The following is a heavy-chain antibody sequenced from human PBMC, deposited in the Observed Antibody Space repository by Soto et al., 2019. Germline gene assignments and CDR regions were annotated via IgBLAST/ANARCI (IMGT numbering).Heavy chain of an antibody. CDR1: GFTFTRYA. Sequence: GASAKVSFTASGFTFTRYAVQWVRQARGQRLEWIGWIVVGSGNTNYAQKFQERVTITRDMSTSTAYMELSSLRSEDTAVYYCAADSCWSLDYYYYGMDVWGQGTTVTVSS. J-gene: IGHJ6*02. CDR3: AADSCWSLDYYYYGMDV. D-gene: IGHD6-19*01. V-gene: IGHV1-58*01. CDR2: IVVGSGNT.